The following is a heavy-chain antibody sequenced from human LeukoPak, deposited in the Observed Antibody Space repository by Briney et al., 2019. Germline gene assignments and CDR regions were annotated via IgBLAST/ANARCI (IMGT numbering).Heavy chain of an antibody. V-gene: IGHV1-58*01. CDR2: IVVGSGNT. J-gene: IGHJ5*02. Sequence: SVKVSCKASGFTFTSSAVQWVRQARGQRLEWIGWIVVGSGNTNYAQKFQERVTITRDMSTSTAYMELSSLRSEDTAEYYCAADRIVDYWAQTTANPFDPWGQGTLVTVSS. D-gene: IGHD4-17*01. CDR3: AADRIVDYWAQTTANPFDP. CDR1: GFTFTSSA.